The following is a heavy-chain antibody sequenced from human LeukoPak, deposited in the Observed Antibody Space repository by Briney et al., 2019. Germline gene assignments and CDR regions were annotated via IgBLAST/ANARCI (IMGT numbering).Heavy chain of an antibody. CDR2: ITGSGDIT. V-gene: IGHV3-23*01. CDR1: GFTFSSYA. CDR3: AKDRYGSSWNDAFDI. D-gene: IGHD6-13*01. Sequence: YPGGSLRLSCAASGFTFSSYAMSWVAQAPGKGLEWVSGITGSGDITYYADSVKGRFTISRDNSKNALYLQMNSLRAEDTAVYYCAKDRYGSSWNDAFDIWGQGTMVTVSS. J-gene: IGHJ3*02.